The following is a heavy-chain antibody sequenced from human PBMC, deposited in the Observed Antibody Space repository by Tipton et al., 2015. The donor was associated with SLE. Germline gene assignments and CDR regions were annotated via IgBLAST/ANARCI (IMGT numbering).Heavy chain of an antibody. CDR2: ILYDGANK. J-gene: IGHJ4*02. CDR3: ARDAVITFGGVIGD. D-gene: IGHD3-16*02. Sequence: SLRLSCSASGFTFSKYAFHWVRQAPGKGLQWMAVILYDGANKYYADSVKGRFTISRDNAKNSLYLQMNSLRAEDTAVYYCARDAVITFGGVIGDWGQGTLVTVSS. CDR1: GFTFSKYA. V-gene: IGHV3-30*07.